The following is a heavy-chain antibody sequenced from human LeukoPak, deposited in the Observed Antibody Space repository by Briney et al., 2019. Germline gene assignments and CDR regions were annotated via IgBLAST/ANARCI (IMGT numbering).Heavy chain of an antibody. CDR3: ARHGDSSGYYARAFDI. CDR2: IYPGDSDT. V-gene: IGHV5-51*01. CDR1: GYSFTSYW. J-gene: IGHJ3*02. Sequence: GESLKISCKGSGYSFTSYWIGWVRQMPGKGLEWMGIIYPGDSDTRYSPSFQGQVTISADKSISTAYLQWSTLKASDTAMYYCARHGDSSGYYARAFDIWRQGTMVTHSS. D-gene: IGHD3-22*01.